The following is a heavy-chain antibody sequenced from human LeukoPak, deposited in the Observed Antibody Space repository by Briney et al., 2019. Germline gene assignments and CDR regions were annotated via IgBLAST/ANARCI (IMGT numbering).Heavy chain of an antibody. CDR1: GYSISSGYY. D-gene: IGHD3-22*01. CDR2: IYYSGST. V-gene: IGHV4-61*01. Sequence: PSETLSLTCTVSGYSISSGYYWSWIRQPPGKGLEWIGYIYYSGSTNYNPSLKSRVTISVDTSKNQFSLKLSSVTAADTAVYYCAGGNYYDSSGYYYAGVHYFQLDYWGQGTLVTVSS. J-gene: IGHJ4*02. CDR3: AGGNYYDSSGYYYAGVHYFQLDY.